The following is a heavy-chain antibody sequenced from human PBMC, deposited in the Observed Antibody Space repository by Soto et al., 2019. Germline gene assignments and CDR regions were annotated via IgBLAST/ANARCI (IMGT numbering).Heavy chain of an antibody. V-gene: IGHV4-30-4*01. CDR2: IFSSVTT. CDR1: GDSIGSGNTY. J-gene: IGHJ6*02. CDR3: ARVPSPFDLDYAIDV. Sequence: SQTLSLTCTVSGDSIGSGNTYWSWIRQSPGKGLEWIGYIFSSVTTYYNPSLKSRLTMSLDTSQNQFTLKLNSVTAADTAVYFCARVPSPFDLDYAIDVWGQGTTVT. D-gene: IGHD3-16*01.